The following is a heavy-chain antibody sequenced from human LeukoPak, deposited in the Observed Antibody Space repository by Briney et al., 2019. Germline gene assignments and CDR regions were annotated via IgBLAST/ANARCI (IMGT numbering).Heavy chain of an antibody. J-gene: IGHJ4*02. CDR1: GFTFSSYA. CDR2: ISGSGGST. CDR3: AKVNRGPLGY. V-gene: IGHV3-23*01. D-gene: IGHD1-14*01. Sequence: GGSLRLSCAASGFTFSSYATGWVRQAPGKGLEWVSAISGSGGSTYYADSVKGRFTISRDNSKNTLYLQMNSLRAEDTAVYYCAKVNRGPLGYWGQGTLVTVSS.